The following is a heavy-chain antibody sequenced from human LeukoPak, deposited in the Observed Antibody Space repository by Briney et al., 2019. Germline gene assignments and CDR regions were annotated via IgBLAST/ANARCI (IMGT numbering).Heavy chain of an antibody. CDR2: IYYSGST. V-gene: IGHV4-61*01. CDR3: AREAQYDFWSGYYCFDY. J-gene: IGHJ4*02. Sequence: PSETLSLTCTVSGGSVSSGSYYWSWIRQPPGKGLEWIGYIYYSGSTNYNPSLKSRVTISVDTSKNQFSLKLSSVTAADTAVYYSAREAQYDFWSGYYCFDYWGQGTLVTVSS. D-gene: IGHD3-3*01. CDR1: GGSVSSGSYY.